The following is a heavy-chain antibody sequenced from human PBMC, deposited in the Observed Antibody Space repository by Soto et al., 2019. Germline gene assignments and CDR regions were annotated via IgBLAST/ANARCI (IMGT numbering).Heavy chain of an antibody. CDR2: IYYSGTT. CDR3: ARGPNYGSGSYFDY. J-gene: IGHJ4*02. V-gene: IGHV4-39*01. CDR1: GGSIYTTSDY. D-gene: IGHD3-10*01. Sequence: SETLSLTCTVSGGSIYTTSDYWGWIRQAPGKGLEWIGSIYYSGTTYHNPPLKSRVTISVDTSKNQFSLKLSSVTAADTATYFCARGPNYGSGSYFDYWGQGILVTVSS.